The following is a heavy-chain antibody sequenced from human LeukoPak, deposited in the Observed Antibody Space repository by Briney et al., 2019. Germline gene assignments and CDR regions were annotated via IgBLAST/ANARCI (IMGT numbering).Heavy chain of an antibody. CDR3: ASILLYSGSSGIDY. CDR1: GGSISSSTYC. CDR2: MYYSGST. J-gene: IGHJ4*02. V-gene: IGHV4-39*01. Sequence: SETLSLTCTVSGGSISSSTYCWSWVRQPPGKGLEWIGCMYYSGSTYYSSSLKGRVTISLDTPKSQFSLRLTSVTASDTAVYYCASILLYSGSSGIDYWGQGILVTVSS. D-gene: IGHD6-6*01.